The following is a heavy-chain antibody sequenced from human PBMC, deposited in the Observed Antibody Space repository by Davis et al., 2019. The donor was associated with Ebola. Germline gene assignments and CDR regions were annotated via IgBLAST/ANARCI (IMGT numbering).Heavy chain of an antibody. CDR2: IIPILGIA. J-gene: IGHJ3*02. Sequence: AASVKVSCKASAGTFSSYAISWVRQAPGQGLEWMGGIIPILGIAKYAQKFQGRVTITADKSTSTAYMELSSLRSEDTAVYYCARTMIVVNRDTFDIWGQGTMVTVSS. V-gene: IGHV1-69*10. CDR3: ARTMIVVNRDTFDI. CDR1: AGTFSSYA. D-gene: IGHD3-22*01.